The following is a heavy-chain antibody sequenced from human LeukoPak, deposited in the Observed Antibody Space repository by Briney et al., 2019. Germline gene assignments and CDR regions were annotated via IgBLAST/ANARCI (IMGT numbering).Heavy chain of an antibody. V-gene: IGHV4-30-4*01. Sequence: PSQTLSLTCTVSGGSISSGDYYWSWIRQPPGKGLEWIGYVYYSGSTYYNPSLKSRVTISVDTSKNQFSLKLSSVTAADTAVYYCARGPQHCSGGSCYPEDFQHWGQGTLVTVSS. CDR3: ARGPQHCSGGSCYPEDFQH. J-gene: IGHJ1*01. CDR1: GGSISSGDYY. D-gene: IGHD2-15*01. CDR2: VYYSGST.